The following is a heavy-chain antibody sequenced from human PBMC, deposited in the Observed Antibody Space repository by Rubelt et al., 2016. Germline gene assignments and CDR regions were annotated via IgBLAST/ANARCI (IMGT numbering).Heavy chain of an antibody. D-gene: IGHD1-7*01. Sequence: QVQLVQSGAEVKKPGASVKVSCKASGYTFTSYGISWVRQAPGQGLEWMGWISAYNGNTNYAQKLKGRVTMTTDTSPSTAYMERSSLRSADTSVYYCARDLPPFRRYNWNFPLDYWGQGTLVTVSS. V-gene: IGHV1-18*01. CDR2: ISAYNGNT. CDR3: ARDLPPFRRYNWNFPLDY. J-gene: IGHJ4*02. CDR1: GYTFTSYG.